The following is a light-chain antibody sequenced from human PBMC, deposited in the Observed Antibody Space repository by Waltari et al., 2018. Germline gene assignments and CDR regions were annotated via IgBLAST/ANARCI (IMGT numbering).Light chain of an antibody. CDR1: TSAIGCYKL. CDR3: SSYSGTTTFVL. J-gene: IGLJ3*02. CDR2: DVR. V-gene: IGLV2-14*03. Sequence: QSGLTPPASVSGSPGQSITITCTGTTSAIGCYKLVSWYQEHPGKVPKLILFDVRERPSGVSNRFSGSKSGNTASLTISGLQAEDEAHYYCSSYSGTTTFVLFGGGTKLTVL.